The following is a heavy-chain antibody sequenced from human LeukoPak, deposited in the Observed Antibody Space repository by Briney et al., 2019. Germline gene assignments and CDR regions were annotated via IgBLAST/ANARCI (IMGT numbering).Heavy chain of an antibody. D-gene: IGHD3-9*01. CDR1: GFTFDDYA. CDR3: AAARRYFDWLPLDY. Sequence: GGSLRLSCAASGFTFDDYAMHWVRQAPGEGLEWVSGISWNSGSIGYADSVKGRFTISRDNAKNSLYLQMNSLRAEDTALYYCAAARRYFDWLPLDYWGQGTLVTVSS. CDR2: ISWNSGSI. V-gene: IGHV3-9*01. J-gene: IGHJ4*02.